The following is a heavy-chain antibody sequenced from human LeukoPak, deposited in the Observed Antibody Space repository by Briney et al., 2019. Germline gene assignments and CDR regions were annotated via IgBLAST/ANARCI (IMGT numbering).Heavy chain of an antibody. V-gene: IGHV4-59*01. CDR1: GGSISSYY. CDR3: ARDQGYSRGTSWFDP. J-gene: IGHJ5*02. Sequence: SETLSLTCTVSGGSISSYYWSWIRQPPGKGLEWIGYIYYSGSTNYNPSLKSRVTISVDTSKNQFSLKPSSVTAADTAVYYCARDQGYSRGTSWFDPCGQGTLVTVSS. CDR2: IYYSGST. D-gene: IGHD6-19*01.